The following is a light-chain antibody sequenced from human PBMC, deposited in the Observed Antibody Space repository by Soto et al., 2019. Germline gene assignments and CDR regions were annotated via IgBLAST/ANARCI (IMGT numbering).Light chain of an antibody. CDR2: DVR. CDR3: CSYAGTYTFAV. CDR1: NSDVGGYDY. Sequence: QSAPTQPRSLSGSPGQSVTISCTGTNSDVGGYDYVSWFQHSPGKAPKLIIHDVRERPSGVPDRFSGSRSGNTASLTISGLQPEDEADYYCCSYAGTYTFAVFGGGTKLTV. V-gene: IGLV2-11*01. J-gene: IGLJ2*01.